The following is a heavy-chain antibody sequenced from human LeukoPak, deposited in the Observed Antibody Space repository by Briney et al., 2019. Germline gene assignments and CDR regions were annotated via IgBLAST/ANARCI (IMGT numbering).Heavy chain of an antibody. CDR1: GFTFSSYA. CDR3: AKGSGSYSQPKVSGDY. Sequence: GGSLRLSCAASGFTFSSYAMSWVRQAPGKGLEWVSAISGSGGSTYYADSVKGRFTISRDNSKNTLYLQMNSLRAEDTVVYYCAKGSGSYSQPKVSGDYWGQGTLVTVSS. J-gene: IGHJ4*02. D-gene: IGHD1-26*01. CDR2: ISGSGGST. V-gene: IGHV3-23*01.